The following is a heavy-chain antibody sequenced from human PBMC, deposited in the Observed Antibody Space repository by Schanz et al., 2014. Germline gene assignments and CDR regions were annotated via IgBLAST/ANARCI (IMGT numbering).Heavy chain of an antibody. Sequence: QVQLVQSGAEVKKPGSSVKVSCKASGGTFSTYTISWVRQAPGQGLEWMGRIISILGIANYAQKFQGRVTMTRDTSTSTVYMELSSLRSEDTAVYYCARAFGGYDPAGALDYWGQGTLVTVSS. D-gene: IGHD5-12*01. CDR1: GGTFSTYT. J-gene: IGHJ4*02. CDR2: IISILGIA. CDR3: ARAFGGYDPAGALDY. V-gene: IGHV1-69*02.